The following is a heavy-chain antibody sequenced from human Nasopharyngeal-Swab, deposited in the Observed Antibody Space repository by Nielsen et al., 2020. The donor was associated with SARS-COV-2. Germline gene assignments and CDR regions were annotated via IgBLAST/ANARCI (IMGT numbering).Heavy chain of an antibody. CDR3: ARGSHKSGWL. V-gene: IGHV6-1*01. Sequence: SQTLSLTCVISGDSVASNRAAWHWIRQSPSRGLEWLGRAYYRSTWYLDYAVSVQGRISINPDTTKNLFSLHLNPVTLDDTAVYYCARGSHKSGWLWGRGTLVTVSS. D-gene: IGHD6-19*01. J-gene: IGHJ4*02. CDR1: GDSVASNRAA. CDR2: AYYRSTWYL.